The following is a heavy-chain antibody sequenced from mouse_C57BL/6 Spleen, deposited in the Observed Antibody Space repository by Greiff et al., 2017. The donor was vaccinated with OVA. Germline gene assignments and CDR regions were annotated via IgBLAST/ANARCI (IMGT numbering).Heavy chain of an antibody. CDR1: GYAFTNYL. D-gene: IGHD1-1*01. J-gene: IGHJ2*01. V-gene: IGHV1-54*01. Sequence: QVQLQQSGAELVRPGTSVKVSCKASGYAFTNYLIEWVKQRPGQGLEWIGVINPGSGGTNYNEKFKGKATLTADKSSSTAYMQLSSLTSEDSAVYFCAGTTGVAHFDYWGQGTTLTVSS. CDR2: INPGSGGT. CDR3: AGTTGVAHFDY.